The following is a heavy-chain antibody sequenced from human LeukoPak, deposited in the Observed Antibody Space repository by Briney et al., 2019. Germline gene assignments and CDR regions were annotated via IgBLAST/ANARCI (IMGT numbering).Heavy chain of an antibody. Sequence: GGSLRLSCAASGLTFNIFWMHWVRQAPGKGLVWVSLIKGDGSSTTYMDAVKGRFIISRDNAKNTLYLQMNSLRTEDTAVYYCATGHSYGYNYWGQGTLVTVSP. CDR2: IKGDGSST. J-gene: IGHJ4*02. V-gene: IGHV3-74*01. D-gene: IGHD5-18*01. CDR3: ATGHSYGYNY. CDR1: GLTFNIFW.